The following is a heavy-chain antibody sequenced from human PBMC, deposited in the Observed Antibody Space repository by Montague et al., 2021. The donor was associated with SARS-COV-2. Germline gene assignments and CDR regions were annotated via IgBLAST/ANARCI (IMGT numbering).Heavy chain of an antibody. Sequence: TPSLTCTVSGASISTGIYYWSWIRQPAGKGLEWIGRIRTTGHTDYNSSLGSRVFMSVDTSTNQFSLSLTSVTAADTAVYFCARFGSGTLEFDLWGQGTLVTVSS. CDR3: ARFGSGTLEFDL. CDR2: IRTTGHT. D-gene: IGHD1-26*01. CDR1: GASISTGIYY. J-gene: IGHJ4*02. V-gene: IGHV4-61*02.